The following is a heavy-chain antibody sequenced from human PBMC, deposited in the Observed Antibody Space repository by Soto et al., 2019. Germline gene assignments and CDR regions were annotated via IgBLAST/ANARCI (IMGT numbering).Heavy chain of an antibody. J-gene: IGHJ4*01. CDR2: INHSGST. Sequence: QVQLQQWGAGLLKPSETLSLTCAVYGGSFSGYYWSWIRQPPGKGLEWIGEINHSGSTNYNPSLKSRVTIPVDTSKNQFSLKLSSVTAADTAVYYCARKYSSGWYHFDYWGHGTLVTVSS. CDR1: GGSFSGYY. CDR3: ARKYSSGWYHFDY. D-gene: IGHD6-19*01. V-gene: IGHV4-34*01.